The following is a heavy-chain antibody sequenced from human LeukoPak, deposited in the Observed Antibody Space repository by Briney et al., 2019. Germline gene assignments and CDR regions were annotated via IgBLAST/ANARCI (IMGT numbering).Heavy chain of an antibody. Sequence: GGSLRLSCAASGFTFSSYGMHWVRQAPGKGLEWVAFIRYDGSNKYYADSVKGRFTISRDNSKNTLYLQMNSLRAEDTAVYYCAKDWSPASGRGGYFDYWGQGTLVTVSS. CDR3: AKDWSPASGRGGYFDY. J-gene: IGHJ4*02. V-gene: IGHV3-30*02. CDR2: IRYDGSNK. D-gene: IGHD6-13*01. CDR1: GFTFSSYG.